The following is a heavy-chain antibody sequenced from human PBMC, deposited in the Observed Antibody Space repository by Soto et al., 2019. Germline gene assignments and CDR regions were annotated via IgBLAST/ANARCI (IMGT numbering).Heavy chain of an antibody. J-gene: IGHJ5*02. Sequence: QITLKESGPPLVKPTQTLTLTCTFSGFSLSTSGVGVGWIRQPPGKALEWLALIYWDDDKRYSPSLKSRLTITQDTSKNQVVLTMTNMDPVDTATYYCAHKGPYDSSGYYLSGFDPWGQGTPVTVSS. CDR1: GFSLSTSGVG. V-gene: IGHV2-5*02. CDR2: IYWDDDK. CDR3: AHKGPYDSSGYYLSGFDP. D-gene: IGHD3-22*01.